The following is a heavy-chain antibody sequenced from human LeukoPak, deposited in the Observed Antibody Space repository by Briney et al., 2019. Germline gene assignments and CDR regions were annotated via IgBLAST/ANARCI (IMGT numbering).Heavy chain of an antibody. J-gene: IGHJ6*02. CDR2: ISGSGSDL. D-gene: IGHD3-22*01. V-gene: IGHV3-11*01. CDR3: ARSIGYYYTMDV. CDR1: GFSFSDYY. Sequence: GGSLRLSCVACGFSFSDYYMSWIRQAPGRGLEWISYISGSGSDLFYADSVKGRFTISRDNANNSLYLQMNSLRAEDTAVYYCARSIGYYYTMDVWGQGTTVTVSS.